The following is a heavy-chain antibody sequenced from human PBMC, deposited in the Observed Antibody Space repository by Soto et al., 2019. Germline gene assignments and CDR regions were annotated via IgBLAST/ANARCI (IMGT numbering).Heavy chain of an antibody. V-gene: IGHV1-18*01. CDR2: ISAYNGNT. Sequence: QVQLVQSGAEVKKPGASVKVSCKASGYTFTSYGIRWVRQAPGQGLEWMGWISAYNGNTNYEQQFQGRFTMTTDTYTSTADMELRSLRSDDTAVYYCSRGTTVETGSYWGQGTLVTVSS. D-gene: IGHD4-17*01. J-gene: IGHJ4*02. CDR3: SRGTTVETGSY. CDR1: GYTFTSYG.